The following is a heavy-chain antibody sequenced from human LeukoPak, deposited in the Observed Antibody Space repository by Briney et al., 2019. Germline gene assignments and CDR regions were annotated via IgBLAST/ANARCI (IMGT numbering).Heavy chain of an antibody. CDR1: GYTFTSYG. V-gene: IGHV1-2*02. CDR2: INPNSGGT. J-gene: IGHJ4*02. CDR3: ARGTLYSGWSYYFDY. Sequence: ASVKVSCKASGYTFTSYGISWVRQAPGQGLEWMGWINPNSGGTNYAQKFQGRVTMTRDTSISTAYMELSSLRPDDTAMYYCARGTLYSGWSYYFDYWGQGSQVTVSS. D-gene: IGHD6-19*01.